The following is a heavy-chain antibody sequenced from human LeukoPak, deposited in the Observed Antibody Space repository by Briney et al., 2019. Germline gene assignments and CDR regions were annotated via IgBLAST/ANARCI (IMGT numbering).Heavy chain of an antibody. CDR1: GASIRSYY. J-gene: IGHJ4*02. CDR2: IYYTGSTNY. Sequence: SETVSLTCTVSGASIRSYYWSWIRQPPGKGLECIGYIYYTGSTNYNYNPSLKSRVTISVDTSKNQFSLKLSSVTAADTAVYYCARHGPRRDGYNYDYWGPGTLLTAYS. V-gene: IGHV4-59*08. CDR3: ARHGPRRDGYNYDY. D-gene: IGHD5-24*01.